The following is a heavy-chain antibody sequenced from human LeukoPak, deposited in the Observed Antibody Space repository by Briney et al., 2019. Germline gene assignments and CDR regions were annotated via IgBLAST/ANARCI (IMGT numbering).Heavy chain of an antibody. CDR3: ARLIAVPGTPAIP. J-gene: IGHJ5*02. V-gene: IGHV3-48*03. Sequence: GGSVTLFCAASGLTFRSYEMNWARHARGRGLEWLSYIRMGWTQKYPAPWKGRFPIPRNKSKKPLYLQINRREAKDQAVYSCARLIAVPGTPAIPWGQGTLVTVSS. D-gene: IGHD6-19*01. CDR2: IRMGWTQ. CDR1: GLTFRSYE.